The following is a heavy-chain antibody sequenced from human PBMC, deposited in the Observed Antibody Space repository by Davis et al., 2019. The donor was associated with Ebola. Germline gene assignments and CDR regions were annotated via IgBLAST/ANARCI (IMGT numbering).Heavy chain of an antibody. J-gene: IGHJ6*02. CDR1: GGSFSGYY. CDR2: INHSGTT. CDR3: ARVYYYGMDV. Sequence: GSLRLSCAVYGGSFSGYYWSWIRQPPGKGLEWYGEINHSGTTNYNPSLKSRVTISVDTSKNQFSLKLSSVTAADTAVYYCARVYYYGMDVWGQGTTVTVSS. V-gene: IGHV4-34*01.